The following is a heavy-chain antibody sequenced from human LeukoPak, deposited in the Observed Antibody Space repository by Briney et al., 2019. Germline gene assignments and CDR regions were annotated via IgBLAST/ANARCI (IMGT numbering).Heavy chain of an antibody. V-gene: IGHV5-51*01. D-gene: IGHD2-15*01. CDR2: IFPEESDT. Sequence: GGALQISCQGSGYRFTDYWIGGVRQLPGKGVEWMGIIFPEESDTKSSPSFPGQVTISVDKSISTAYLQWSSLNASDSAMYYCARHDLAGCIGGRCFTSFHYYGMDVWGQGATVTVSS. CDR1: GYRFTDYW. J-gene: IGHJ6*02. CDR3: ARHDLAGCIGGRCFTSFHYYGMDV.